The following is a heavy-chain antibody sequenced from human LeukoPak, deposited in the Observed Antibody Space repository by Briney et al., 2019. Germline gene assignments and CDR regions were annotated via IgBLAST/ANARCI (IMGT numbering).Heavy chain of an antibody. Sequence: ASVKVSCKASGGTFSSYAISWVRQAPGQGLEWMGGIIPIFGTANYAQKFQGRVTITADESTSTAYMELRSLRSDDTAVYYCARDGVLRYFDWSLNWFDPWGQGTLVTVSS. CDR3: ARDGVLRYFDWSLNWFDP. D-gene: IGHD3-9*01. CDR2: IIPIFGTA. CDR1: GGTFSSYA. V-gene: IGHV1-69*01. J-gene: IGHJ5*02.